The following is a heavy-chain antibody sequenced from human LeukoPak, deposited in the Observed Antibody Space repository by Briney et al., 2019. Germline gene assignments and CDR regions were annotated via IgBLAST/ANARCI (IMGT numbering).Heavy chain of an antibody. CDR2: IYYSGST. Sequence: PSETLSLTCTVSGGSISSGGYYWSWIRQHPGKGLEWIGYIYYSGSTYYNPSLKSRVTISVDTSKNQFSLKLSSVTAADTAVYYCARSYCSSTSCYTRGLDYWGQGTLVTVSS. J-gene: IGHJ4*02. CDR1: GGSISSGGYY. CDR3: ARSYCSSTSCYTRGLDY. V-gene: IGHV4-31*03. D-gene: IGHD2-2*02.